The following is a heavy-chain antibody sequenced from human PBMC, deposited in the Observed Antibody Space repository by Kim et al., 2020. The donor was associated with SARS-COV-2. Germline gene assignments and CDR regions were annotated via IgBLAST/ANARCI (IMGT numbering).Heavy chain of an antibody. CDR3: ARVGRSSYPMDV. J-gene: IGHJ6*02. Sequence: GGSLRLSCAASGFIFSSYSMEWVRKAPGKGLQWVSYISSSTRTIYYADSVKGRFTISRDNAGNSLYLQMNSLRDEDTAVYYCARVGRSSYPMDVWGQGTTVTVPS. CDR2: ISSSTRTI. CDR1: GFIFSSYS. D-gene: IGHD6-13*01. V-gene: IGHV3-48*02.